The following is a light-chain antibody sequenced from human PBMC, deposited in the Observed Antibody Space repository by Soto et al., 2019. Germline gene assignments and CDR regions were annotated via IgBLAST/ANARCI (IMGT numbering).Light chain of an antibody. V-gene: IGKV3-20*01. J-gene: IGKJ4*02. Sequence: EIVLTQSPGTLSLSPGERATLSCRASQSVSSSYLAWYQQKPAQAPRLLIYGASSRVTGIPDRFSGSGCWTNFTLTTSRLEPEDVAVYYCQQYGSSPLTFGGGTKVEIK. CDR2: GAS. CDR3: QQYGSSPLT. CDR1: QSVSSSY.